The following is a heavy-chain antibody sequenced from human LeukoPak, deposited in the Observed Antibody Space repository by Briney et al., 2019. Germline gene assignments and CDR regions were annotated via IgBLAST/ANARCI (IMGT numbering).Heavy chain of an antibody. CDR2: VSYSGTT. J-gene: IGHJ3*01. CDR1: GDTISSHY. D-gene: IGHD3-10*01. Sequence: SETLSLTCSVSGDTISSHYWSWIRQSPGEGLEWIGYVSYSGTTNYNPSLKSRVTISVDTAKNQFSLKLTSVIAADTAVYYCARGVISTDAFDVWGQGTMVTVSS. CDR3: ARGVISTDAFDV. V-gene: IGHV4-59*11.